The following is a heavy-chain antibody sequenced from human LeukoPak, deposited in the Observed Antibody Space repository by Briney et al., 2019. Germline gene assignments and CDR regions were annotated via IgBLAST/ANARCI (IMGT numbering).Heavy chain of an antibody. CDR1: GGSISSYY. V-gene: IGHV4-4*07. J-gene: IGHJ5*02. Sequence: SETLSLTSTVSGGSISSYYWSWIRQPAGKGPEWIGRIYTSGSTNYNPTLKSRVTMSVDTSKNQFSLKLSSVTAADKRVYYCARDLGSSGRDTWFDPWGQGTLVTVSS. CDR2: IYTSGST. D-gene: IGHD6-19*01. CDR3: ARDLGSSGRDTWFDP.